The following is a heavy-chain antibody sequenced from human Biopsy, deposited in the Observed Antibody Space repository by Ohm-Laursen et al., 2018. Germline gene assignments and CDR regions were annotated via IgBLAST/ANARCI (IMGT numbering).Heavy chain of an antibody. CDR2: IYYSVMT. CDR1: GDSVTKYY. J-gene: IGHJ5*02. V-gene: IGHV4-59*02. CDR3: ARGYSRRVSIFEASIYWFDT. D-gene: IGHD3-10*01. Sequence: TLSLTRVVSGDSVTKYYWSWIRQPPGKGLEWIGHIYYSVMTNYNPSLQSRVSISVDTSRNQVSLSLSSVTAADTAVYFCARGYSRRVSIFEASIYWFDTWGQGTLVTVSS.